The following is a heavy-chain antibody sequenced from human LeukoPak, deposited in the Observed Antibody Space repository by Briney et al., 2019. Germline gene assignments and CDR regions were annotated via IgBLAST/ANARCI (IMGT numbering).Heavy chain of an antibody. CDR2: INWDDQK. CDR1: GFSLTTSGVG. Sequence: ESGPTLVKPTQTLTLTCTFSGFSLTTSGVGVGWIRQPPGKALEWLALINWDDQKVYSPSLQSRLSITKDTSKNQVVLIMTNVDPVDTATYYCAHRRDSSGYQYRYWFAPWGQGTLVTVSS. CDR3: AHRRDSSGYQYRYWFAP. D-gene: IGHD3-22*01. J-gene: IGHJ5*02. V-gene: IGHV2-5*02.